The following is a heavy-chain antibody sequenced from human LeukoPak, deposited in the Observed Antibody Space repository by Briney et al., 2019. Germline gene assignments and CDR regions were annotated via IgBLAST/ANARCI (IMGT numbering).Heavy chain of an antibody. CDR2: IIPILGIA. CDR1: RGTFSSYA. D-gene: IGHD4-23*01. CDR3: ASLLDYGGTRFDY. V-gene: IGHV1-69*04. J-gene: IGHJ4*02. Sequence: ASVKVSCKASRGTFSSYAISWVRQAPGQGLEWMGRIIPILGIANYAQKFQGRVTITADKSTSTAYMELSSLRSEDTAVYYCASLLDYGGTRFDYWGQGTLVTVSS.